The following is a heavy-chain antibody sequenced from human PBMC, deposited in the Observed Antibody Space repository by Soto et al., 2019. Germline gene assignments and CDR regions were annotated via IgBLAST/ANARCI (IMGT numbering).Heavy chain of an antibody. D-gene: IGHD3-3*01. CDR3: AKAVPYYDFWSGYHGFDY. Sequence: GGSLRLSCAASGFTFSSYAMSWVRQAPGKGLEWVSAISGSGGSTYYADSVKGRFTISRDNSKNTLYLQMNSLRAEDTAIYYCAKAVPYYDFWSGYHGFDYWGQGTLVTVSS. V-gene: IGHV3-23*01. CDR1: GFTFSSYA. CDR2: ISGSGGST. J-gene: IGHJ4*02.